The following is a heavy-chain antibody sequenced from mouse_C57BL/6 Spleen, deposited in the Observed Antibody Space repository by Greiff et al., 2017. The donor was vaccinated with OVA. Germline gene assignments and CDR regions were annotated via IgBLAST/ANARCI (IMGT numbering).Heavy chain of an antibody. D-gene: IGHD1-1*01. CDR3: ARHAPLFYYYGSSYDAMDY. Sequence: QVQLKESGPGLVAPSQSLSITCTVSGFSLTSYGVHWVRQPPGKGLEWLVVIWSDGSTTYNSALKSRLSISKDNSKSQVFLKMNSLQTDDTAMYYCARHAPLFYYYGSSYDAMDYWGQGTSVTVSS. CDR1: GFSLTSYG. V-gene: IGHV2-6-1*01. CDR2: IWSDGST. J-gene: IGHJ4*01.